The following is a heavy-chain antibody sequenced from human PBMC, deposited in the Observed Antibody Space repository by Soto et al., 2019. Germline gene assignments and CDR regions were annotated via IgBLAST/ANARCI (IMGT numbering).Heavy chain of an antibody. J-gene: IGHJ6*02. Sequence: ASVKVSCKASGYTFTSYGISWVRQAPGQGLEWMGWISAYNGNTNYAQKLQGRVTMTTDTSTSTAYMELRSLRPDDTAVYYCAREGRIRGVIIDVYYYYGMDVWGQGTTVTVS. CDR3: AREGRIRGVIIDVYYYYGMDV. CDR2: ISAYNGNT. V-gene: IGHV1-18*04. CDR1: GYTFTSYG. D-gene: IGHD3-10*01.